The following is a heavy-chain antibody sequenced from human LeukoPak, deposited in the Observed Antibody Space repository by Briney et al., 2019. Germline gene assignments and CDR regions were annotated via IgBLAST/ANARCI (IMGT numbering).Heavy chain of an antibody. CDR3: ARARSRITFGGVRHAFDI. V-gene: IGHV1-69*04. CDR2: IIPLLGIT. D-gene: IGHD3-16*01. Sequence: SVKVSCKASGGTFSSYAFNWVRQARGQGLEWVGRIIPLLGITNHAQKLQGRVTVTADTTTNTAYMELSSLIPDDTAVYYCARARSRITFGGVRHAFDIWGQGTLVIVSS. CDR1: GGTFSSYA. J-gene: IGHJ3*02.